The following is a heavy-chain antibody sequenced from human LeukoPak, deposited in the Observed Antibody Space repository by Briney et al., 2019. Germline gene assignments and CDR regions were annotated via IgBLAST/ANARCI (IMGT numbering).Heavy chain of an antibody. CDR1: GGSISGSTSY. D-gene: IGHD3/OR15-3a*01. Sequence: PSETLSLTCTVSGGSISGSTSYWGWIRQPPGKGLEWIGSIYYSGNTYYNASLKSQVSISIDTSKNQFSLRLTSVTTADTAVYYCARQTGSGLFILPGGQGTLVTVSS. CDR3: ARQTGSGLFILP. V-gene: IGHV4-39*01. J-gene: IGHJ4*02. CDR2: IYYSGNT.